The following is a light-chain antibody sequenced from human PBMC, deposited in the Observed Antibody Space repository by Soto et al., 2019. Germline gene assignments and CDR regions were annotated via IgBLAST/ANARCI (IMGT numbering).Light chain of an antibody. CDR1: QSVSSSY. CDR2: GAY. V-gene: IGKV3-20*01. CDR3: QQYGSSPTWT. J-gene: IGKJ1*01. Sequence: EIVLTQSPGSLCLSPGERATLSCRASQSVSSSYLAWYQQRPGQAPRLLIYGAYSRATGIPDRFSGSGSGTDFTLTISRLEPEDFAVYYCQQYGSSPTWTFGQGTKVDI.